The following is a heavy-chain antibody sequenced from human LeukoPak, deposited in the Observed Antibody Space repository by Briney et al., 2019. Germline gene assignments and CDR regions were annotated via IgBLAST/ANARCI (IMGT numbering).Heavy chain of an antibody. CDR3: ARATRSGYDAHYFDS. Sequence: SETLSLTCTVSGGSINSSNYCWGWIRQPPGKGLEWIGTIYYSGNTYYHPSLKSRVTLLLDTSKNLFSLKVSSVTAADTAVYYCARATRSGYDAHYFDSWGQGTLVTVSS. CDR1: GGSINSSNYC. CDR2: IYYSGNT. D-gene: IGHD5-12*01. V-gene: IGHV4-39*07. J-gene: IGHJ4*02.